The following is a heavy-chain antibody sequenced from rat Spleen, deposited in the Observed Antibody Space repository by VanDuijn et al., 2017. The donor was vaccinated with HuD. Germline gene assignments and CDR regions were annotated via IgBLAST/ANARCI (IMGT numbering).Heavy chain of an antibody. D-gene: IGHD1-10*01. Sequence: EVQLVESGGGLVQPGRSLKLSCAASGLSFSNYDMAWVRQAPTKGLEWVASISYDGTATYYRDSVKGRFTISRDNAKSTLYLQMNSLRSDDTATYYCTRGGNYDYDHWGQGLMVTVSS. V-gene: IGHV5-20*01. CDR1: GLSFSNYD. J-gene: IGHJ2*01. CDR2: ISYDGTAT. CDR3: TRGGNYDYDH.